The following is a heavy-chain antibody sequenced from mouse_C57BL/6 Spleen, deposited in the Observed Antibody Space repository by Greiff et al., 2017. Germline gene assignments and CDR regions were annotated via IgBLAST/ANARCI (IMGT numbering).Heavy chain of an antibody. Sequence: VQLQQPGAELVMPGASVKLSCKASGYTFTSYWMHWVKQRPGQGLEWIGEIDPSDSYTNYNQKFKGKSTLTVDTSSSTAYMQLSSLTSEDSAVYYCARLGTGLFACWGQGTLVTVSA. CDR2: IDPSDSYT. J-gene: IGHJ3*01. D-gene: IGHD4-1*01. CDR1: GYTFTSYW. V-gene: IGHV1-69*01. CDR3: ARLGTGLFAC.